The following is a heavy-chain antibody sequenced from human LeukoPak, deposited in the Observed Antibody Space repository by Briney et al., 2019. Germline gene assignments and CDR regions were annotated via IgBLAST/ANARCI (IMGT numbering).Heavy chain of an antibody. J-gene: IGHJ4*02. Sequence: GRSLRLSCVASGFTLDEFAMHWVRQAPGKGLEWVSGICWNRGSIGYVDSVKGRFTISRDNARNSLYLQMDSVKVEDTAFYYCAKDKGRKIRGVYSWGQGTQVIVSS. V-gene: IGHV3-9*01. CDR1: GFTLDEFA. CDR3: AKDKGRKIRGVYS. D-gene: IGHD3-10*01. CDR2: ICWNRGSI.